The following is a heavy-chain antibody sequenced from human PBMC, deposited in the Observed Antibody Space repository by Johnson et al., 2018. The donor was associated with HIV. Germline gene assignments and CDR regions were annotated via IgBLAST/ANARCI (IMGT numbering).Heavy chain of an antibody. CDR1: GFTFSSYG. CDR3: ARAEDYTGGAFDI. CDR2: IWYDASNK. V-gene: IGHV3-33*08. J-gene: IGHJ3*02. Sequence: QVQLVESGGGVVQPGRSLRLSCAASGFTFSSYGMHWVRQAPGKGLEWVAVIWYDASNKYYADSVKGRFTISRDNSKNTLYLQMNSLRAEDTAVYYCARAEDYTGGAFDIWGQGTMVTVSS. D-gene: IGHD2-2*02.